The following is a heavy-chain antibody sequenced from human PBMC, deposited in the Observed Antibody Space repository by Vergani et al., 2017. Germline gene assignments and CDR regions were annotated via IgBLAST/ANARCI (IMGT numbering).Heavy chain of an antibody. CDR2: IRYDGSNK. CDR3: AKDAYYYDSSGYSTPGDY. J-gene: IGHJ4*02. CDR1: GFTFSSYG. Sequence: QVQLVESGGGVVQPGGSLRLSCAASGFTFSSYGMHWVRQAPGKGLEWVAFIRYDGSNKYYADSVKGRFTISRDNSKNTLYLQMNSLRAEDTAVYCCAKDAYYYDSSGYSTPGDYWGQGTLVTVSS. V-gene: IGHV3-30*02. D-gene: IGHD3-22*01.